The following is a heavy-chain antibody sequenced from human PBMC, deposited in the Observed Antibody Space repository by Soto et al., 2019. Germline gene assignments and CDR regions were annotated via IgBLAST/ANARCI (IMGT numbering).Heavy chain of an antibody. Sequence: QVQLQQSGPGLVKPSETLSLTCTVSSGPSRSHNWGWIRQSPGRGLEWIGYVYDTGSTSYNPSLESRVTISADTSTNHISLTLSSVTDADTAVYYCVRQGIGALHGLVDVWGQGTTVSVSS. D-gene: IGHD3-10*01. V-gene: IGHV4-59*08. CDR2: VYDTGST. CDR1: SGPSRSHN. CDR3: VRQGIGALHGLVDV. J-gene: IGHJ6*02.